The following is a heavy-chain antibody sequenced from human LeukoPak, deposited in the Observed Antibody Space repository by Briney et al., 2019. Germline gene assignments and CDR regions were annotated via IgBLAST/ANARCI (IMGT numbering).Heavy chain of an antibody. CDR2: ITTSDGNT. V-gene: IGHV3-23*01. J-gene: IGHJ4*02. CDR1: GFTFSSYT. CDR3: AKDGGLWVSAHWGDS. D-gene: IGHD7-27*01. Sequence: GGSLRLSCAASGFTFSSYTMSWVRQAPGKGLEWVSTITTSDGNTYCADSVKGRFTVSRDNSKNTLFLQMNSLRAEDTAVYYCAKDGGLWVSAHWGDSWGRGTLVTVSS.